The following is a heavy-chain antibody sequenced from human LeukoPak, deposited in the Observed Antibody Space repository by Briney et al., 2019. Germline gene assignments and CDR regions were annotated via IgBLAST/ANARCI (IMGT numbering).Heavy chain of an antibody. V-gene: IGHV3-23*01. CDR2: ISGSGGST. CDR1: GINLSNYG. J-gene: IGHJ4*02. CDR3: AKRGVVIRVILVGFHKEAYYFDS. D-gene: IGHD3-22*01. Sequence: GGSLRLSCAVSGINLSNYGMSWFRQAPGKGLEWVAGISGSGGSTNYADSVKGRFTISRDNPKNALYLQMNSLRADDTAVYFCAKRGVVIRVILVGFHKEAYYFDSWGQGALVTVSS.